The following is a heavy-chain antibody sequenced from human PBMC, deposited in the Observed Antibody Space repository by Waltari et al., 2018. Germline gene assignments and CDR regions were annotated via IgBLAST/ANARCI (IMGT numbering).Heavy chain of an antibody. J-gene: IGHJ5*02. CDR3: ARGDTIFGVPNGNPHNWFDP. V-gene: IGHV1-69*08. D-gene: IGHD3-3*01. CDR1: AGTLSSCA. CDR2: IITLFGTA. Sequence: QVQLVQAGAEVQKPGAAVKVSCKACAGTLSSCAISRVRPAPGHVLEWMGRIITLFGTANYEQKSQVRVTITADKSTSTAYMELSSLRSEDTAVYYCARGDTIFGVPNGNPHNWFDPWGQGTLVTVSS.